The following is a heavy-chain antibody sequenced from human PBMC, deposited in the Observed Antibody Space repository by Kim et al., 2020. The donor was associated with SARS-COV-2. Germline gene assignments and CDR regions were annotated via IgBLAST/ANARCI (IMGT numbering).Heavy chain of an antibody. CDR2: ISAYNGNT. Sequence: ASVKVSCKASGYTFTSYGISWVRQAPGQGLEWMGWISAYNGNTNYAQKLQGRVTMTTDTSTSTAYMELRSLRSDDTAVYYCARDYYYYDSSATDAFDIWGQGTMVTVSS. CDR1: GYTFTSYG. D-gene: IGHD3-22*01. J-gene: IGHJ3*02. CDR3: ARDYYYYDSSATDAFDI. V-gene: IGHV1-18*01.